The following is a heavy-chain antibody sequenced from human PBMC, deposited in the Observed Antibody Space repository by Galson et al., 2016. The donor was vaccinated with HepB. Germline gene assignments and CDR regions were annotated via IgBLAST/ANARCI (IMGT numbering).Heavy chain of an antibody. J-gene: IGHJ6*02. D-gene: IGHD2/OR15-2a*01. Sequence: CAISGDSVSSNSATWNWIRLSPSRGLEWLGRTYYRSTWYNDYALSVRSRVLVKPDTSKNLFTLQLISVTPEDTAVYYCVKQENIGWNHYYGMHVWGQGTTVTVSS. V-gene: IGHV6-1*01. CDR1: GDSVSSNSAT. CDR2: TYYRSTWYN. CDR3: VKQENIGWNHYYGMHV.